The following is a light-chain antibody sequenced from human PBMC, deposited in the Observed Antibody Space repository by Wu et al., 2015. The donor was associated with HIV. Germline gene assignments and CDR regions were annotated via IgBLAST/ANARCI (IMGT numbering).Light chain of an antibody. Sequence: EIVLTQSPATLSLSPGERATLSCRAGQSVSSHLAWFQQKPGQAPRLLIYGASSRATGIPDRFNGSESATDFTLTISRLEPEDFAVYYCQQYGSSITFGQGTRLEIK. CDR1: QSVSSH. CDR3: QQYGSSIT. CDR2: GAS. J-gene: IGKJ5*01. V-gene: IGKV3-20*01.